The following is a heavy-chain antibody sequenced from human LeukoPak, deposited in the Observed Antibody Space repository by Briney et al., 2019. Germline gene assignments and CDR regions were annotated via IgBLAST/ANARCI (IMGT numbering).Heavy chain of an antibody. CDR2: ISGSGGIT. J-gene: IGHJ6*02. V-gene: IGHV3-23*01. D-gene: IGHD2-15*01. CDR1: GFTFSSYA. CDR3: AKTGGNQLLQGTSAYYYYGMDV. Sequence: GGSLRLSCAASGFTFSSYAMSWVRQAPGKGLEWVSAISGSGGITYYADSVKGRFTISRDNSKNTLYLQMNSLRAEDTAVYYCAKTGGNQLLQGTSAYYYYGMDVWGQGTTVTVSS.